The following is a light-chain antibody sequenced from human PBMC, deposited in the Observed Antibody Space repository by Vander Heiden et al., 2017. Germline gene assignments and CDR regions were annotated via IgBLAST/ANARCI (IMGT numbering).Light chain of an antibody. J-gene: IGKJ4*01. CDR1: QRVSSSY. CDR2: GAS. CDR3: QQYSSSLVT. Sequence: ELVLTQSPGTLSLSPGERATLSCRASQRVSSSYLAWYQQKPGQAPRLLIYGASSRATGIPDRFSGSGSGTDFTLTISRVEPEDFAVYYCQQYSSSLVTFGGGTKVEIK. V-gene: IGKV3-20*01.